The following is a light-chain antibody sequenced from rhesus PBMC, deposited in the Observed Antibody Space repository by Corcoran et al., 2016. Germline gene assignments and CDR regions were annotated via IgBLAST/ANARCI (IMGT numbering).Light chain of an antibody. J-gene: IGKJ2*01. CDR1: QGISNW. CDR3: PQHGDSPYN. CDR2: RAS. Sequence: DIQMTQSPSSLSASVGDRVTITCRASQGISNWLAWYQQKPGKAPKLLIYRASNLETGVPSRFRGSEFGTDFTLTIPNLQPEDFTTYYCPQHGDSPYNFSQETKLEIK. V-gene: IGKV1-69*01.